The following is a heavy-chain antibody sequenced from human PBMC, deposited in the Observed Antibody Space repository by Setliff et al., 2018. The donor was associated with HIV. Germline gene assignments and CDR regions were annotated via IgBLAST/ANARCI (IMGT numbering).Heavy chain of an antibody. Sequence: PSETLSLTCGVSGGSFSGHYWSWIRQTPGKGLEWIGGIFYTGSAHYNPSLKSRVTISVDTSRNQFSMKLSSVTAADTTMYYCARWVTTPTKGAFDIWGQGTVVTVSS. V-gene: IGHV4-34*12. J-gene: IGHJ3*02. CDR3: ARWVTTPTKGAFDI. CDR2: IFYTGSA. CDR1: GGSFSGHY. D-gene: IGHD3-22*01.